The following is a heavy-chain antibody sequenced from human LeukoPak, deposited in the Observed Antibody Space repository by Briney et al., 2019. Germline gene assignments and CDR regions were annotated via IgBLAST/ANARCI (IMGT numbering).Heavy chain of an antibody. J-gene: IGHJ4*02. D-gene: IGHD3-10*01. Sequence: GGSLRLSCAASGFTFSSYEMNWVRQAPGKGLEWVSAINGGADSTYYADSVKGRFTISRDNSKNTLFLQMNSLRVEDTAVYYCAKWGAQSGNYRVVDCWGRGTLVTVSS. CDR2: INGGADST. CDR1: GFTFSSYE. V-gene: IGHV3-23*01. CDR3: AKWGAQSGNYRVVDC.